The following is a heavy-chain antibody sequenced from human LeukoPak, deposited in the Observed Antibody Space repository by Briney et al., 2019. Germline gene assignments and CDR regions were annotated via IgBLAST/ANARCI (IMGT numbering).Heavy chain of an antibody. CDR3: ARDSGSNFDY. D-gene: IGHD2-15*01. V-gene: IGHV4-61*01. CDR2: IYYSGST. Sequence: SETLSLTCTVSGGSVTYTNYYWGWIRQPPGKGLEWIGYIYYSGSTNYNPSLKSRVTMSLDTSKNQFSLKLSSVTAADTAVYHCARDSGSNFDYWGQGTLVTVSS. CDR1: GGSVTYTNYY. J-gene: IGHJ4*02.